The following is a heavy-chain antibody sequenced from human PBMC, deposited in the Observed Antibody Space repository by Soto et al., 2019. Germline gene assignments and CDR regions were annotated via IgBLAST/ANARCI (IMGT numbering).Heavy chain of an antibody. V-gene: IGHV4-34*01. Sequence: QVQLQQWGAGLLKPSETLSLTGAVYGGSFSGYYWSWIRQPPGKGLEWIGEINDSGSTNYNPCLKRRVTISVDTSKNQFPLKLSSVTAAEPDVYYCARGAKRVRRLPCIYWGQGTLVTVSS. CDR1: GGSFSGYY. CDR3: ARGAKRVRRLPCIY. D-gene: IGHD4-17*01. CDR2: INDSGST. J-gene: IGHJ4*02.